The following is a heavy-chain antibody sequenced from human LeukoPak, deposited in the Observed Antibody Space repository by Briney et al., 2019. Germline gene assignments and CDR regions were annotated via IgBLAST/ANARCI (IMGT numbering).Heavy chain of an antibody. J-gene: IGHJ3*02. CDR3: ASSRWLQRDAFDI. CDR1: GFTFSSYS. D-gene: IGHD5-24*01. V-gene: IGHV3-21*01. Sequence: SGGSLRLSCAASGFTFSSYSMNWVRQAPGKGLEWVSSISSSSSYIYYADSVKGRFTISRDNAKNSLYLQMNSLRAEDTAVYYCASSRWLQRDAFDIWGQGTMVTVSS. CDR2: ISSSSSYI.